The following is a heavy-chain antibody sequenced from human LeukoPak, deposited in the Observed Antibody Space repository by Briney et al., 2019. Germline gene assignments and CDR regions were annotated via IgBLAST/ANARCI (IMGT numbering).Heavy chain of an antibody. D-gene: IGHD1-26*01. Sequence: GGSLRLSCAASGFTFSIYAMNWVRQAPGKGREWVSALCNSGGCAFYADSVKGRFTISRDNSKNTLYLQVNGLRAEDTAVYYCARIDRGSSFTDYWGQGTLVTVSS. CDR2: LCNSGGCA. J-gene: IGHJ4*02. CDR3: ARIDRGSSFTDY. V-gene: IGHV3-23*01. CDR1: GFTFSIYA.